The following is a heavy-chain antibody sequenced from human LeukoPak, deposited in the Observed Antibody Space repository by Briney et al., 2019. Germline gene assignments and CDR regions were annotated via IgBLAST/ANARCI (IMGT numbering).Heavy chain of an antibody. D-gene: IGHD1-1*01. CDR2: ISGSGDNT. CDR1: GFTFSAYA. CDR3: GKDQLW. Sequence: GGSLRLSCAASGFTFSAYAMSWVRQAPGKGLEWLSGISGSGDNTYYAASVKGRFTISRDNSKNTLYLQMNSLRAEDTAVYYCGKDQLWWGQGALVTVSS. J-gene: IGHJ4*02. V-gene: IGHV3-23*01.